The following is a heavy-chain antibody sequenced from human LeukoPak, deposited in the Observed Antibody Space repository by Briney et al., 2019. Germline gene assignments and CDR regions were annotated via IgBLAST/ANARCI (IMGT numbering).Heavy chain of an antibody. CDR2: IKQDGSDK. CDR3: ARKSSYGFA. Sequence: SGGSLRLSCAASGFTFSSYWMSWVRQAPGKGLEWVANIKQDGSDKYYVDSVKGRFTISRDNAANSLSLQMNSLSAEDTAVYYCARKSSYGFAWGQGTLVTVSS. D-gene: IGHD5-18*01. CDR1: GFTFSSYW. V-gene: IGHV3-7*05. J-gene: IGHJ4*02.